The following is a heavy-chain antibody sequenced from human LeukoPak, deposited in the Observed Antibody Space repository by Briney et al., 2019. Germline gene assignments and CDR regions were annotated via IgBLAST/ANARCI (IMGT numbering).Heavy chain of an antibody. J-gene: IGHJ6*03. Sequence: GGSLRLPCAASGFTYRRHAMICVPEAPGKGLECVSAISGRGGHTYYADSVKGRYTIYRDNSKNTLYLQINSLSSQDTAVFYVAKWVGGSGGSCYYYYYMDVWGKGTTVTVSS. CDR2: ISGRGGHT. CDR3: AKWVGGSGGSCYYYYYMDV. D-gene: IGHD2-15*01. V-gene: IGHV3-23*01. CDR1: GFTYRRHA.